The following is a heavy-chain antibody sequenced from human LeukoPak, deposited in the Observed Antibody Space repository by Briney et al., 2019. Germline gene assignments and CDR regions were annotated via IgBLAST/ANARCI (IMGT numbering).Heavy chain of an antibody. CDR1: GFTFSNYT. D-gene: IGHD4-17*01. V-gene: IGHV3-30-3*01. CDR2: ISCDGNNK. Sequence: GGSLRLSCAASGFTFSNYTMHWVRQAPGKGLQWVAVISCDGNNKYCADSVKGRFTISRDNSKNTLYLQMNSLGVEDTAVYYCAREITVTAADYGMDIWGQGTTVTVSS. J-gene: IGHJ6*02. CDR3: AREITVTAADYGMDI.